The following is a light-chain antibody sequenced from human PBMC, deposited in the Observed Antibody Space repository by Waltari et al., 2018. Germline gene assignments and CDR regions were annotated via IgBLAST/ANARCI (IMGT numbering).Light chain of an antibody. CDR1: QSLLHSNGYNY. V-gene: IGKV2-28*01. CDR3: MQALQTPVT. CDR2: LGS. J-gene: IGKJ1*01. Sequence: DIVMTQSPLSLPVTPGETASISCRSSQSLLHSNGYNYLDWYLQKPGQSPQLLIYLGSNRTSGVPDRFSGSGSGTDFTLKINRVEAEDVGVYYCMQALQTPVTFGQGTKVEIK.